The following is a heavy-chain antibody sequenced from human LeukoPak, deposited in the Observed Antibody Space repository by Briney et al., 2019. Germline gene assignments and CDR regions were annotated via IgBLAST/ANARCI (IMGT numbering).Heavy chain of an antibody. Sequence: SVKVSCKASGFTFTSSAVQWVRQARGQRLEWIGWIVVGSGNTNYAQKFQERVTITRDMSTSTAYMELSSLRSEDTAVYYCARARNQVLRYFDWFYYFDYWGQGTLVTVSS. J-gene: IGHJ4*02. CDR1: GFTFTSSA. V-gene: IGHV1-58*01. CDR2: IVVGSGNT. CDR3: ARARNQVLRYFDWFYYFDY. D-gene: IGHD3-9*01.